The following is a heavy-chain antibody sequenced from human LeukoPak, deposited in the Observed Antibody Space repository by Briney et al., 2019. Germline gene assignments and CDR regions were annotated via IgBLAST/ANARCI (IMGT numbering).Heavy chain of an antibody. Sequence: GESLQISCQGSGYSFTSYWIGWVRQMPGKGLEWMGIIYPGDSDTRYSPSFQGQVTISADKSISTAYLQWSSLKASDTAMYYCARHAPPYDSSGYYLYWGQGTLVTVSS. CDR3: ARHAPPYDSSGYYLY. D-gene: IGHD3-22*01. CDR1: GYSFTSYW. J-gene: IGHJ4*02. V-gene: IGHV5-51*01. CDR2: IYPGDSDT.